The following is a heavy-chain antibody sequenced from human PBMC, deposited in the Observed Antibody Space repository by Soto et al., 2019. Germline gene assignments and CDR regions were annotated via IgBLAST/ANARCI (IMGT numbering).Heavy chain of an antibody. D-gene: IGHD5-18*01. CDR3: GRGGGTAMVLYYFDY. V-gene: IGHV3-11*01. Sequence: QVQLVESGGGLVKPGGSLRLSCAASGFTFSDYYMSWIRQAPGKGLEWVSYISSSGSTIYYADSVKGRFTISRDNAKNFVVLQRNSLRAEGTAVYCWGRGGGTAMVLYYFDYWGQGTLVTVSS. CDR2: ISSSGSTI. J-gene: IGHJ4*02. CDR1: GFTFSDYY.